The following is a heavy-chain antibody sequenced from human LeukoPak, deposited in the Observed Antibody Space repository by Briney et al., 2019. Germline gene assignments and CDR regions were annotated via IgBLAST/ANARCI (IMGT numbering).Heavy chain of an antibody. V-gene: IGHV3-23*01. CDR1: GFTFSSYA. J-gene: IGHJ3*02. Sequence: GGSLRLSCAASGFTFSSYAMSWVRQAPGKGLERVSAISGSGGSTYYADSVKGRFTISRDNSKNTLYLQMNSLRAEDTAVYYCANPSHDYDSSGYYEGLAFDIWGQGTMVTVSS. CDR3: ANPSHDYDSSGYYEGLAFDI. CDR2: ISGSGGST. D-gene: IGHD3-22*01.